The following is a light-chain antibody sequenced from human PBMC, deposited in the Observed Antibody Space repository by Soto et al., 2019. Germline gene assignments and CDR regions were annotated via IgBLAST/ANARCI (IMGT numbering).Light chain of an antibody. J-gene: IGKJ1*01. V-gene: IGKV3-20*01. CDR2: GAS. CDR1: QSVSSSY. CDR3: QEYGNSPLT. Sequence: EIVLTQSPGTLSLSPGERATLSCRASQSVSSSYLAWYQQKPGQAPGLLIYGASSRATGIPDRFSGSGSGTDFTLSISSLAPADFAVEYDQEYGNSPLTFGQGTKVEIK.